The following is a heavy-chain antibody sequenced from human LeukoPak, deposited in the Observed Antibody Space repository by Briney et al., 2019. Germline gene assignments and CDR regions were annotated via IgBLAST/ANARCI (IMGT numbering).Heavy chain of an antibody. CDR1: GGTFSSYA. CDR3: ARLLGSGWYIKDQTYGMDV. J-gene: IGHJ6*02. CDR2: IIPILGIA. Sequence: HAASVKVSCKASGGTFSSYAISWVRQAPGQGLEWMGRIIPILGIANYAQKFQGRVTITADKSTSTAYMELSSLRSENTAVYYCARLLGSGWYIKDQTYGMDVWGQGTTVTVSS. V-gene: IGHV1-69*04. D-gene: IGHD6-19*01.